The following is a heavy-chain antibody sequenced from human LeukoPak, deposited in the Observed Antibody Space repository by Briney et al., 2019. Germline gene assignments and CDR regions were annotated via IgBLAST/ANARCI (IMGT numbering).Heavy chain of an antibody. Sequence: PGGTLRLSCAASGFACSNYAMGWVRQAPGKGLEWVSSLSGGGDSRYYADSVMGRFTISRDNSKDTLYLQMNSLRAEDTAVYYCAKAVRSMVTGGGYFDSWGQGTLVTVSS. V-gene: IGHV3-23*01. CDR1: GFACSNYA. J-gene: IGHJ4*02. D-gene: IGHD3-10*01. CDR3: AKAVRSMVTGGGYFDS. CDR2: LSGGGDSR.